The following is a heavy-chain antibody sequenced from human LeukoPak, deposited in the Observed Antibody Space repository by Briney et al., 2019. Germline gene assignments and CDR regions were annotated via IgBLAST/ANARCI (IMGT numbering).Heavy chain of an antibody. J-gene: IGHJ4*02. CDR3: ARHEVQLEPFDG. Sequence: SETLSLTCSVSGGSISRYFWSWIRQSPGKGLEWIGSMYYTGSTNYNPSLKSRVTISVDTSKNQYSLKLSSVTAADTAVYYCARHEVQLEPFDGSGQGTLVTVSS. CDR1: GGSISRYF. V-gene: IGHV4-59*08. D-gene: IGHD1-1*01. CDR2: MYYTGST.